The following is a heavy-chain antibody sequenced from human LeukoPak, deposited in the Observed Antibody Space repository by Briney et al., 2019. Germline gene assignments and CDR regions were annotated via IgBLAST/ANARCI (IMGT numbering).Heavy chain of an antibody. Sequence: GESLKISCKGSGYSFTSYWIGWVRQMPGKGLEWMGIIYPGDSDTRYSPSFQGQVTISADKSISTAYLQWSSLKASDTAMYYCARTPSYYDPQGYYYYGMDVWGQGTTVTVSS. D-gene: IGHD3-22*01. J-gene: IGHJ6*02. CDR2: IYPGDSDT. V-gene: IGHV5-51*01. CDR1: GYSFTSYW. CDR3: ARTPSYYDPQGYYYYGMDV.